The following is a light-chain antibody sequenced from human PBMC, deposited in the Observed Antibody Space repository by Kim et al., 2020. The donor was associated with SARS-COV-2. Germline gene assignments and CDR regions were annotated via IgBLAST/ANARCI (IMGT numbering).Light chain of an antibody. CDR2: RND. CDR3: AAWDDSLSGVV. CDR1: SSNIGSNY. Sequence: GQRVTISCYGFSSNIGSNYVYWYQQFPGTAPKLLIFRNDQRPSGVPDRFSGSKSGTSASLAISGLRSEDEADYHCAAWDDSLSGVVFGGGTQLTVL. J-gene: IGLJ2*01. V-gene: IGLV1-47*01.